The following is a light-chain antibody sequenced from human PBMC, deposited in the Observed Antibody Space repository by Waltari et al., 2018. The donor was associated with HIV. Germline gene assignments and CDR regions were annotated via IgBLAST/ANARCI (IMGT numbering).Light chain of an antibody. V-gene: IGKV2-24*01. CDR2: QVS. CDR3: MQRTHIPHT. Sequence: DTVMTQTPLSLTVTLGQPASISCRSDQSLVHSDGSTYLSWHHQRPGQPPRLLIYQVSKRFSGVPDSFSGSGAGTDFALIISRVEAEDVGVYYCMQRTHIPHTFGRGTKLEV. CDR1: QSLVHSDGSTY. J-gene: IGKJ2*01.